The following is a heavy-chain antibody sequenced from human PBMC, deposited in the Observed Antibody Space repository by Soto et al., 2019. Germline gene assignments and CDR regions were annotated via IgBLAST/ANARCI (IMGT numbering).Heavy chain of an antibody. CDR3: GRDEVRNGVGV. CDR1: GFTFTNFW. V-gene: IGHV3-7*01. J-gene: IGHJ6*02. CDR2: IKGDGSEK. Sequence: EVRLVESGGGLVQPGGSLRLSCVASGFTFTNFWMSWVRQAPGKGLEWLANIKGDGSEKRYVDSVKGRVTISRDNAKNSVYLQMNSLRVEDTGLYYCGRDEVRNGVGVWGQGTTVTVSS.